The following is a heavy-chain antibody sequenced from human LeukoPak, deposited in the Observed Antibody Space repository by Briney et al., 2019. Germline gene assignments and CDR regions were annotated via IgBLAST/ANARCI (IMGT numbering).Heavy chain of an antibody. J-gene: IGHJ6*02. Sequence: GGSLRLSCAASGFTFSNYAMGWVRQAPGKGLQWVSGISDNGGSTYYADSVKGRFTISRDNSRNTVYLQINSLRAEDTAVYYCAKPTTVTADYYYGVDVWGQGTTVTVSS. CDR2: ISDNGGST. CDR1: GFTFSNYA. V-gene: IGHV3-23*01. CDR3: AKPTTVTADYYYGVDV. D-gene: IGHD4-17*01.